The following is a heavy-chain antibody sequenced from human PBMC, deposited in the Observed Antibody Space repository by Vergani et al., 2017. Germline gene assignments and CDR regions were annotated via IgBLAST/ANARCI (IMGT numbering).Heavy chain of an antibody. D-gene: IGHD6-13*01. J-gene: IGHJ6*02. CDR3: AKRAAGNPYYCGMDV. CDR1: GFTFSSYA. V-gene: IGHV3-23*01. Sequence: EVQLLESGGGLVQPGGSLRLSCAASGFTFSSYAMSWVRQAPWKGLEWVSAISGSGGSTYYADSVKGRFTISRDTSKNTLYLQMNSLRAEDTAVYYCAKRAAGNPYYCGMDVWGQGTTVTVSS. CDR2: ISGSGGST.